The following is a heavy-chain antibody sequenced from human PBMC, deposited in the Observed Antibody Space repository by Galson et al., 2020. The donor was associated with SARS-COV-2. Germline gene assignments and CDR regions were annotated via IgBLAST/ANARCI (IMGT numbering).Heavy chain of an antibody. CDR1: GGSFSGYY. CDR2: INSREST. J-gene: IGHJ4*02. D-gene: IGHD2-21*02. V-gene: IGHV4-34*01. CDR3: AGEENFFLVVTATRMCYFDY. Sequence: SETLSLTCAVSGGSFSGYYWSWIRQPPGTGLEWVGKINSRESTNYHPSLKSRVTITIDTSKNHFSLKLSPVTAADTAVYYCAGEENFFLVVTATRMCYFDYWGRGTLATVSS.